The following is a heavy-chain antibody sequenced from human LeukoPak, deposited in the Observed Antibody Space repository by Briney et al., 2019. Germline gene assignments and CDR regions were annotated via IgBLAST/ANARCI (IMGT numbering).Heavy chain of an antibody. J-gene: IGHJ4*02. D-gene: IGHD2-2*01. Sequence: VISYDGSNKYYADSVKGRFTTSRDNSKNTLYLQMNSLRAEDTAVYYCAKDCSSTSCLDYWGQGTLVTVSS. CDR3: AKDCSSTSCLDY. CDR2: ISYDGSNK. V-gene: IGHV3-30*18.